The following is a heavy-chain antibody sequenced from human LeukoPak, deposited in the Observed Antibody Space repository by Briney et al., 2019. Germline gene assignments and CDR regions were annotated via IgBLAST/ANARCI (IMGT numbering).Heavy chain of an antibody. CDR1: GYTFTSYY. V-gene: IGHV1-46*01. Sequence: GASVKVSCKASGYTFTSYYIHWVRQAPGQGLEWMGLIDPSGGSTNFAQKFQGRVTVTRDTSPTAVYMELSSLRSEDTAVYYCARAYNWNDRFDYWGQGTLVTVSS. D-gene: IGHD1-20*01. J-gene: IGHJ4*02. CDR3: ARAYNWNDRFDY. CDR2: IDPSGGST.